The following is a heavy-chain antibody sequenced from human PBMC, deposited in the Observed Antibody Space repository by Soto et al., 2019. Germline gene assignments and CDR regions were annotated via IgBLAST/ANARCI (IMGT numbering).Heavy chain of an antibody. Sequence: ASVKVSCKASGYTFTSYAMHWVRQAPGQRLEWMGWINAGNGNTKYSQKFQGRVTITRDTSASTAYMELSSLRSEDTAVYYCARPVTGTVSETYFDYWGQGTLVTVS. J-gene: IGHJ4*02. CDR2: INAGNGNT. CDR1: GYTFTSYA. D-gene: IGHD4-17*01. CDR3: ARPVTGTVSETYFDY. V-gene: IGHV1-3*01.